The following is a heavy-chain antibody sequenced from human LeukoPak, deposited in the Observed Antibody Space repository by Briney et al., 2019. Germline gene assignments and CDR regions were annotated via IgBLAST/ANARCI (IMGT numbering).Heavy chain of an antibody. D-gene: IGHD6-19*01. CDR1: GGSIGGHTFY. CDR3: ARLTALAGHRGAFDI. Sequence: SETLSLTCNVSGGSIGGHTFYWDWIRQPPGKGLECIATIYYNGNTFYNPSLKSRVAISIDMSKSQFSLHLSSVTAADTAIYYCARLTALAGHRGAFDIWGPGTMVTVSS. CDR2: IYYNGNT. V-gene: IGHV4-39*01. J-gene: IGHJ3*02.